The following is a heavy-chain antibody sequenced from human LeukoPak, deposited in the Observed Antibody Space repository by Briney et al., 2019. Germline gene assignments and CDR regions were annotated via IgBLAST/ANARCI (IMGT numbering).Heavy chain of an antibody. J-gene: IGHJ4*02. CDR3: AKDISRYIAATDY. CDR1: GFTFDDYA. V-gene: IGHV3-9*01. CDR2: ISWNSGSI. Sequence: GGSLRLSCAASGFTFDDYAMHWVRQAPGKGLEWVSGISWNSGSIGYADSVKGRFTISRDNAKNSLYLQMNSLRAEDTALYYCAKDISRYIAATDYWGQGTLVTVSP. D-gene: IGHD6-13*01.